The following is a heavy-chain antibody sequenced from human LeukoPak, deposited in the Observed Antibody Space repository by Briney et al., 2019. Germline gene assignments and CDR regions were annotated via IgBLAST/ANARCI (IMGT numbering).Heavy chain of an antibody. CDR3: ARAQRAVVVVPAAAVAFDI. Sequence: SGTLSLTCAVSGGSISSSNWWSWVRQPPGKGLEWIGEIYHSWSTNYNPSLKSRVTISVDKSKNQFSLKLSSVTAADTAVYYCARAQRAVVVVPAAAVAFDIWGQGTMVTVSS. V-gene: IGHV4-4*02. CDR1: GGSISSSNW. D-gene: IGHD2-2*01. J-gene: IGHJ3*02. CDR2: IYHSWST.